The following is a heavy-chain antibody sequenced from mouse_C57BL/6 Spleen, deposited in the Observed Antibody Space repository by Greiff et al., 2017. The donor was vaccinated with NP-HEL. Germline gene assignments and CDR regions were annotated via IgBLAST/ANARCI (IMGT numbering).Heavy chain of an antibody. Sequence: VQLQQPGAELVKPGASVKLSCKASGYTFTSYWMHWVKQRPGQGLEWIGMIHPNSGSTNYNEKFKSKATLTVDKSSSTAYMQLSSLTSEDSAVYDCARSGDGYPDWDFDVWGTGTTVTVSS. CDR3: ARSGDGYPDWDFDV. CDR1: GYTFTSYW. D-gene: IGHD2-3*01. V-gene: IGHV1-64*01. J-gene: IGHJ1*03. CDR2: IHPNSGST.